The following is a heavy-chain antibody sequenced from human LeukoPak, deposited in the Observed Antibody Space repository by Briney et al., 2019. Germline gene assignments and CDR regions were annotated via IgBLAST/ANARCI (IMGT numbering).Heavy chain of an antibody. Sequence: AGGSLRLSCAASGFTFDDYAMHWVRQAPGKGLEWVSGISWNSGSIGYADSVKGRFTISRDNAKNSLYLQMNSLRAEDTAVYYCARGGSYDSFVDVWGQGTTVTVSS. J-gene: IGHJ6*02. V-gene: IGHV3-9*01. CDR2: ISWNSGSI. D-gene: IGHD3-3*01. CDR1: GFTFDDYA. CDR3: ARGGSYDSFVDV.